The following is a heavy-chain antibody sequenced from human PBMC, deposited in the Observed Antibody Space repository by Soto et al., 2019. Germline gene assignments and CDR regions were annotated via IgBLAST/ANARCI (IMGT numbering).Heavy chain of an antibody. CDR3: GRVIEGATRHTDFDS. CDR1: GVSIHNSHAF. Sequence: SETRSLTCAVSGVSIHNSHAFLAWIRQPPGKGLEFIGSVYYSGGANYNPSLKSRVTISVDTSKNQFSLTLNSVTATDTAVYHCGRVIEGATRHTDFDSWGQGTLVTVSA. V-gene: IGHV4-39*01. D-gene: IGHD3-22*01. J-gene: IGHJ5*01. CDR2: VYYSGGA.